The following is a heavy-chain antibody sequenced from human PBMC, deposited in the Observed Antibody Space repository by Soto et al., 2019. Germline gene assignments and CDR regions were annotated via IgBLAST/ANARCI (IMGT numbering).Heavy chain of an antibody. Sequence: PGGSLRLSCAASGFTFSSYAMHWVRQAPGKGLEWVAVISYDGSNKYYADSVKGRFTISRDNAKNSLYLQMNSLRAEDTAGYYCARDLRWVFDYWGQRTLGTVSS. V-gene: IGHV3-30-3*01. D-gene: IGHD4-17*01. CDR2: ISYDGSNK. CDR1: GFTFSSYA. CDR3: ARDLRWVFDY. J-gene: IGHJ4*02.